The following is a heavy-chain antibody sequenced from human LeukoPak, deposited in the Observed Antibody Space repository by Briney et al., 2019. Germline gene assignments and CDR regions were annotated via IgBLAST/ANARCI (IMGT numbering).Heavy chain of an antibody. CDR2: ISAYNGNT. CDR1: GYTFTSYG. V-gene: IGHV1-18*01. J-gene: IGHJ4*02. CDR3: ARDGDDYYDSSGVVDY. Sequence: ASVKVSCKASGYTFTSYGISWVRQAPGQGLEWMGWISAYNGNTNYAQKLQGRVTMTTDTSTSTAHMELRSLRSDDTAVYYCARDGDDYYDSSGVVDYWGQGTLVTVSS. D-gene: IGHD3-22*01.